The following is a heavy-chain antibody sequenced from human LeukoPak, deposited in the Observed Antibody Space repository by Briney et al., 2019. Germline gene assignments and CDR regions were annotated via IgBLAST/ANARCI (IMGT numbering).Heavy chain of an antibody. V-gene: IGHV3-53*01. CDR2: IYSGGST. D-gene: IGHD6-13*01. CDR3: ARGSSSWYVFDY. CDR1: GFTVSSNY. Sequence: GGSLRLSCAASGFTVSSNYMSWVRQAPGKGLEWVSVIYSGGSTYYADSVKGRFTISRDNPKNTLYLQMNSLRAEDTAVYYCARGSSSWYVFDYWGQGTLVTVSS. J-gene: IGHJ4*02.